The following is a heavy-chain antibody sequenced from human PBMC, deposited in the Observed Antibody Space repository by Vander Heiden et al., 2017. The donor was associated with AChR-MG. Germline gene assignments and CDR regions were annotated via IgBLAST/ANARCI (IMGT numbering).Heavy chain of an antibody. V-gene: IGHV3-48*02. D-gene: IGHD2-2*01. CDR2: ISSSSSTI. CDR3: ASLKDIVVVPAAIPDYYYYYYMDV. CDR1: GFTFSSYS. J-gene: IGHJ6*03. Sequence: EVQLVESGGGLVQPGGSLRLSCAASGFTFSSYSLNWVRQAPGKGLEWVSYISSSSSTIYYADSVKGRFTISRDNAKNSLYLQMNSLRDEDTAVYYCASLKDIVVVPAAIPDYYYYYYMDVWGKGTTVTVSS.